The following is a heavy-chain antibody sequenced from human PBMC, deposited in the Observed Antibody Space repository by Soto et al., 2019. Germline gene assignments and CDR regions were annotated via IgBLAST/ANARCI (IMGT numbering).Heavy chain of an antibody. Sequence: GASVKVSCKASGYTFTSYDINWVRQATGQGLEWMGWMNPNSGNTGYAQKFQGRVTMTRNTSISTAYMELNSLRAEDTAVYYCARGLSYGYYYYYGMDVWGQGTTVTVSS. V-gene: IGHV1-8*01. J-gene: IGHJ6*02. CDR2: MNPNSGNT. CDR1: GYTFTSYD. D-gene: IGHD5-18*01. CDR3: ARGLSYGYYYYYGMDV.